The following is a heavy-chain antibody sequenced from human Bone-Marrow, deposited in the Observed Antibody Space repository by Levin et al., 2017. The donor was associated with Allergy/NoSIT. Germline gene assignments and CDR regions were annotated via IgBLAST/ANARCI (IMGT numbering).Heavy chain of an antibody. CDR2: ISGRGDVT. CDR1: GFTFSDFY. Sequence: GESLKISCEAAGFTFSDFYLSWIRQAPGKGLEWLSFISGRGDVTDYADSVKGRFTISRDNAKNSIYLQMDSLRAEDTALYFCARGFAYWGRGTQVTVSS. V-gene: IGHV3-11*01. CDR3: ARGFAY. J-gene: IGHJ4*02.